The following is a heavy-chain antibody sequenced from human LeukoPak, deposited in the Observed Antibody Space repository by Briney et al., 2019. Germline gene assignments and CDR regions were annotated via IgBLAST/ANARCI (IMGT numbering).Heavy chain of an antibody. J-gene: IGHJ4*02. V-gene: IGHV3-7*05. CDR3: ARDGSSYYSSSGY. D-gene: IGHD6-6*01. Sequence: QPGGSPRLSCAASGFTFSSYWISWVRQAPGKGLEWVANIKQDGSEKYYVDSVKGRFTISRDNAKNSLYLQMNSLRAEDTAVYYCARDGSSYYSSSGYWGQGTLVTVSS. CDR2: IKQDGSEK. CDR1: GFTFSSYW.